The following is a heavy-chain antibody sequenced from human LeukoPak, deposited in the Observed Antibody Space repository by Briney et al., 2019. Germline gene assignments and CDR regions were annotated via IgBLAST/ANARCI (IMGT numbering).Heavy chain of an antibody. CDR2: ISAYNGNT. CDR3: AREIRGYSYGGFDY. Sequence: AASVKVSCKASGYTFTGYYMHWVRQAPGQGLEWMGWISAYNGNTNYAQKLQGRVTMTTDTSTSTAYMELRSLRSDDTAVYYCAREIRGYSYGGFDYWGQGTLVTVSS. J-gene: IGHJ4*02. D-gene: IGHD5-18*01. CDR1: GYTFTGYY. V-gene: IGHV1-18*04.